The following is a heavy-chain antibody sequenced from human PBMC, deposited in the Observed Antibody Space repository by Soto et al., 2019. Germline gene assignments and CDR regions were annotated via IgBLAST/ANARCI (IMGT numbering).Heavy chain of an antibody. J-gene: IGHJ4*02. Sequence: QVHLVQSGAEVKKPGASVKVSCKASDYTFTSYGITWERQAPGQGLEWMGWISAHNGNTDYAQKLQGRVIVTRDTSTSTAYMELRSLRSDDTAVYYCARGRYGDYWGQGALVTVSS. CDR2: ISAHNGNT. CDR1: DYTFTSYG. D-gene: IGHD1-1*01. CDR3: ARGRYGDY. V-gene: IGHV1-18*01.